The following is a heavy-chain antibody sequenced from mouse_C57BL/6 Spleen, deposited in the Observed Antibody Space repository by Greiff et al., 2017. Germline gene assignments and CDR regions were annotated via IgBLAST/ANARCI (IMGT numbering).Heavy chain of an antibody. CDR3: ARKIYDGYSPFAY. CDR2: INPNNGGT. CDR1: GYTFTDYY. D-gene: IGHD2-3*01. V-gene: IGHV1-26*01. J-gene: IGHJ3*01. Sequence: EVQLQQSGPELVKPGASVKISCKASGYTFTDYYMNWVKQSHGKSLEWIGDINPNNGGTSYNQKFKGKATLTVDKSSSTAYMELRSLTSEDSAVYYCARKIYDGYSPFAYWGQGTLVTVSA.